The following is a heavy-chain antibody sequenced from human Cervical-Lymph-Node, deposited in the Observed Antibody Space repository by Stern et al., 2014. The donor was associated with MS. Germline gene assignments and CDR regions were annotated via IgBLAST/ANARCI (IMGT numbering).Heavy chain of an antibody. D-gene: IGHD2/OR15-2a*01. V-gene: IGHV2-5*02. CDR2: IYWDDDK. Sequence: QITLKESGPTLVKATQTLTLTCTFSGFSLGTRGVGVGWIRQTPGKAPEWLAIIYWDDDKRYSPSFKNRVTITKDTTKNQVVLAMTNVDAEDTATYFCAHRTSLPVILASSWFDPWGQGILVTVSS. CDR1: GFSLGTRGVG. J-gene: IGHJ5*02. CDR3: AHRTSLPVILASSWFDP.